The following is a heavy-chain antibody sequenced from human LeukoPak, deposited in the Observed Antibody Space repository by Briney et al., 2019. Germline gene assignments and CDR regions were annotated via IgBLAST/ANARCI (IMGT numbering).Heavy chain of an antibody. Sequence: GSLRLSCAASGFTFSSYGMHWVRQAPGKGLEWVAVISYDGSNKYYADSVKGRFTISRDNSKNTLYLQMNSLRAEDTAVYYCAKEFIDAFDIWGQGTMVTVSS. V-gene: IGHV3-30*18. J-gene: IGHJ3*02. CDR2: ISYDGSNK. CDR1: GFTFSSYG. CDR3: AKEFIDAFDI.